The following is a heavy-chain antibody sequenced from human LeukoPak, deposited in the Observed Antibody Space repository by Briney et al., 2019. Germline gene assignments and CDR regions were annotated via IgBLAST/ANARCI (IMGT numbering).Heavy chain of an antibody. CDR2: ISDSGGNT. V-gene: IGHV3-23*01. CDR3: ARHRSSWLIDY. J-gene: IGHJ4*02. CDR1: GFTFNTYA. D-gene: IGHD6-6*01. Sequence: HSGGSLRLSCAASGFTFNTYAMSWVRQAPWVRLPWVSGISDSGGNTYYADSVRGRFPISRDTSKNTLYLQMNSLRAEDTAVYYCARHRSSWLIDYWGQGTLVTVSS.